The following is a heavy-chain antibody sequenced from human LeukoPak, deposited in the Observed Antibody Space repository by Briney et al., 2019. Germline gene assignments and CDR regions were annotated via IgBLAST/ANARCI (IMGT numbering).Heavy chain of an antibody. Sequence: GGSLRLSCAASGFTFSSYGMHWVRQAPGKGLEWVSSISSSSNYIYYADSVKGRFTISRDNAKNSLYLQMNSLRAEDTAVYYCARVGGGSQYYFDYWGQGTLVTVSS. D-gene: IGHD1-26*01. V-gene: IGHV3-21*01. CDR2: ISSSSNYI. CDR1: GFTFSSYG. CDR3: ARVGGGSQYYFDY. J-gene: IGHJ4*02.